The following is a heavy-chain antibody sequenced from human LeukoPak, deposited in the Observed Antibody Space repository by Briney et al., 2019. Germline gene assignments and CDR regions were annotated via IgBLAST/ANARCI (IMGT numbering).Heavy chain of an antibody. D-gene: IGHD3-22*01. CDR1: GGTFSSYA. V-gene: IGHV1-69*13. CDR2: IIPIFGTA. Sequence: ASVKVSCKASGGTFSSYAISWVRQAPRQGLEWMGGIIPIFGTANYAQKFQGRVMITADESTSTAYMELSSLRSEDTAVYYCARDISGGVDSSGYYSPYYFDYWGQGTLVTVSS. J-gene: IGHJ4*02. CDR3: ARDISGGVDSSGYYSPYYFDY.